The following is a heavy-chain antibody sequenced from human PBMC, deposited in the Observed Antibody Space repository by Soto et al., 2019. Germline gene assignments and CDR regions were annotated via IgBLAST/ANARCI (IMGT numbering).Heavy chain of an antibody. CDR3: ARGTPFGR. CDR2: IYHSGST. CDR1: GGSISSGGYS. V-gene: IGHV4-30-2*01. Sequence: QLQLQESGSGLVKPSQTLSLTCAVSGGSISSGGYSWSWIRQPPGKGLEWIGYIYHSGSTYYNPSLTSRVTISVDRCKNPFSLKLSSVTAADKVVYSCARGTPFGRWGQGTLVTVSS. D-gene: IGHD3-16*01. J-gene: IGHJ4*02.